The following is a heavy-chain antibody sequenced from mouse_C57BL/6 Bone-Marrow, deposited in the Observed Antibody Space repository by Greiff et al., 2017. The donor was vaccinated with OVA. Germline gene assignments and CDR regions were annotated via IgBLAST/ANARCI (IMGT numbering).Heavy chain of an antibody. Sequence: VHVKQSGPELVKPGASVKIPCKASGYTFTDYNMDWVKQSHGKSLEWIGDINPNNGGTIYNQKFKGKATLTVDKSSSTAYMELRSLTSEDTAVYYCARPYGPWFAYWGQGTLVTVSA. J-gene: IGHJ3*01. CDR1: GYTFTDYN. D-gene: IGHD1-1*02. V-gene: IGHV1-18*01. CDR2: INPNNGGT. CDR3: ARPYGPWFAY.